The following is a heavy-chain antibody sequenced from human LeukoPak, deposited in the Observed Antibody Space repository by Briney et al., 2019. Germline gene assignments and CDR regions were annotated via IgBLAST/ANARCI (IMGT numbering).Heavy chain of an antibody. J-gene: IGHJ5*02. Sequence: ASVKVSCKASGYTFTGYYMHWVRQAPGQGLEWTGWINPNSGGTNYAQKFQGRVTMTRDTSISTAYMELSRLRSDDMAVYYCARVVITMIVDWFDPWGQGTLVTVSS. V-gene: IGHV1-2*02. CDR3: ARVVITMIVDWFDP. D-gene: IGHD3-22*01. CDR2: INPNSGGT. CDR1: GYTFTGYY.